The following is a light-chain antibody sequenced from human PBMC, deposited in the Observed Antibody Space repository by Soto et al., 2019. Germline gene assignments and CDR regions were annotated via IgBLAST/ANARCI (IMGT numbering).Light chain of an antibody. CDR3: QQGSSFPLT. CDR2: AAS. Sequence: AIRMTQSPSSLSASTGDRVTITCRASQGISSYLAWYQQKPGKAPKLLIYAASTLQSGVPSRFSGSGSGTDFTLTISSLQPEDFATYFCQQGSSFPLTFGGGTKVDIK. V-gene: IGKV1-8*01. CDR1: QGISSY. J-gene: IGKJ4*01.